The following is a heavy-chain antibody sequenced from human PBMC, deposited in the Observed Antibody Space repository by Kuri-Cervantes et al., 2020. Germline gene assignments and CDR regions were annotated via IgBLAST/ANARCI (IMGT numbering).Heavy chain of an antibody. Sequence: GESLKISCAASGFTFSSYSMNWVRQAPGKGLEWVSSISSSSSYIYYADSVKGRFTISRDNAKNSLYLQMNSLRAEDTAVYFCARVDFANDAFDIWGQGTMVTVSS. CDR1: GFTFSSYS. V-gene: IGHV3-21*01. D-gene: IGHD2-2*03. J-gene: IGHJ3*02. CDR3: ARVDFANDAFDI. CDR2: ISSSSSYI.